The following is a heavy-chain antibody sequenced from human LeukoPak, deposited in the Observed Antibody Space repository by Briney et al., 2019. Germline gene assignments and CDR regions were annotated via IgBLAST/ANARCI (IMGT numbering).Heavy chain of an antibody. CDR3: ARDLELAYYDSSGYDY. J-gene: IGHJ4*02. CDR2: ISTNGGST. V-gene: IGHV3-64*01. D-gene: IGHD3-22*01. Sequence: GGSLRLSCAASGFTFSSYAMHWVRQAPGKGLEYVSAISTNGGSTYYANSVKGRFTISRDNSKNTLYLQMGSLRDEDTAVYYCARDLELAYYDSSGYDYWGQGTLVIVSS. CDR1: GFTFSSYA.